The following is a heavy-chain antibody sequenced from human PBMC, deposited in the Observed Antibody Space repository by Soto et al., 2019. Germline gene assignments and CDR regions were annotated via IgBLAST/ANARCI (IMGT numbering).Heavy chain of an antibody. CDR2: VYPGESET. CDR1: GYSFTNYW. J-gene: IGHJ6*02. D-gene: IGHD2-2*01. CDR3: ARLGCMSATCYFGTSYGKDV. Sequence: GESLKISCKGSGYSFTNYWIAWVRQMPGKGLEWMGIVYPGESETRYSPSFQGQVTISADKSISTAYLQWSSLKASDTAMYYCARLGCMSATCYFGTSYGKDVWGQGTTVTVSS. V-gene: IGHV5-51*01.